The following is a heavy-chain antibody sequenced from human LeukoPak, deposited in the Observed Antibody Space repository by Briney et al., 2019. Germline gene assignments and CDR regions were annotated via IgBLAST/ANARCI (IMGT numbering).Heavy chain of an antibody. J-gene: IGHJ4*02. V-gene: IGHV3-23*01. CDR3: AKIMAQYCSGGSCNEIDY. CDR2: ISHSGYST. Sequence: GGSLRLSCAASGFTFSSYAMSWVRQAPGKGLEWVSTISHSGYSTYYADSVKGRFTISRDSSKNTLYLQMNSLRADDTAVYYCAKIMAQYCSGGSCNEIDYWGQGTLVTVSS. CDR1: GFTFSSYA. D-gene: IGHD2-15*01.